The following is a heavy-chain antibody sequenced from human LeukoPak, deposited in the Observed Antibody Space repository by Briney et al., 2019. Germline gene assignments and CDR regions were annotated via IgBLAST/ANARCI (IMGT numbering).Heavy chain of an antibody. Sequence: GGSLRLSCAASGFTFSSYAMHWVRQAPGKGLEWVAVVSYDGSNKYYADSVTGRFTISRDNSKNPLFLQMNSLRAEDAAVYYCATIGDRRTGELYRIDYWGQGTLVTVSS. CDR3: ATIGDRRTGELYRIDY. CDR1: GFTFSSYA. J-gene: IGHJ4*02. D-gene: IGHD7-27*01. V-gene: IGHV3-30-3*01. CDR2: VSYDGSNK.